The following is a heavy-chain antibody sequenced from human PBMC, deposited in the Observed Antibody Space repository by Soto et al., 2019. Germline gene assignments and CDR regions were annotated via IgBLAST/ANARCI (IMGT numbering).Heavy chain of an antibody. Sequence: EVQLVQSGAEVKKPGESLKISCKASGYTFIHYWIGWVRQMPGKGLEWMGIIYPGDSDTRYSPSFQGQVTISADKSVSTAFLQWSSLKASDTAMYSCARSRIAGRHDPPIDYWGQGTLVTVSS. D-gene: IGHD1-1*01. CDR3: ARSRIAGRHDPPIDY. V-gene: IGHV5-51*01. CDR2: IYPGDSDT. CDR1: GYTFIHYW. J-gene: IGHJ4*02.